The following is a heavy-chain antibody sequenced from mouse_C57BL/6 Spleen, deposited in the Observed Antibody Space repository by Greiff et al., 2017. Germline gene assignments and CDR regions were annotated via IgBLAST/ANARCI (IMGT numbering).Heavy chain of an antibody. CDR2: IDPENGDT. D-gene: IGHD2-3*01. Sequence: VQLQQSGAELVRPGASVKLSCTASGFNIKDDYMHWVKQRPEQGLEWIGWIDPENGDTEYASKFQGKATITADTSSNTAYLQLSSLTSEDTAVYYCTHIYDGYFDYWGQGTTLTVSS. CDR1: GFNIKDDY. CDR3: THIYDGYFDY. J-gene: IGHJ2*01. V-gene: IGHV14-4*01.